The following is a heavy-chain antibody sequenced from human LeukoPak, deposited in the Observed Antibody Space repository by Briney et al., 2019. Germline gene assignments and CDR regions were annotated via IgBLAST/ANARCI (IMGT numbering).Heavy chain of an antibody. CDR1: GITLSIYG. J-gene: IGHJ4*02. CDR2: ISDSGGRT. D-gene: IGHD3-22*01. V-gene: IGHV3-23*01. CDR3: AKRGVVIRVILVGFHKEAYYFDS. Sequence: GGSLRLSCAVAGITLSIYGMSWVRQAPGKGLEWVAGISDSGGRTNYADSVKGRFTISRDNPKNTLYLQMNSLRAEDTAVYFCAKRGVVIRVILVGFHKEAYYFDSWGQGALVTVSS.